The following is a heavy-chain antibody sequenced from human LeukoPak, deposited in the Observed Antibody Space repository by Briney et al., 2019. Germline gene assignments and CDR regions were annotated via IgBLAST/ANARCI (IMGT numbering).Heavy chain of an antibody. J-gene: IGHJ4*02. Sequence: PGGSLRLSCAASGFTFSSYWMSWVRQAPGKGLEWVANIKQDGSEKYYVDSVKGRFTISRDNAKNSLYLQMNSLRAEDTAVYCCAREGELLPLDYWGQGTLVTVSS. V-gene: IGHV3-7*01. CDR1: GFTFSSYW. CDR3: AREGELLPLDY. CDR2: IKQDGSEK. D-gene: IGHD1-26*01.